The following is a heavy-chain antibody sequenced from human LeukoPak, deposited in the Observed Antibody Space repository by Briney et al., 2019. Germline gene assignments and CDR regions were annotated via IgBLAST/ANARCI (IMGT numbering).Heavy chain of an antibody. CDR2: IRYDGSNT. V-gene: IGHV3-30*02. J-gene: IGHJ4*02. D-gene: IGHD3-22*01. CDR1: GFIFSNYG. CDR3: ARNSYYDTANYYESMDY. Sequence: PGGSLRLSCAASGFIFSNYGMHWVRQAPDKGLEWVAFIRYDGSNTYYADSVKGRFTISRDNSKNTLDLQLNSLRSEDTAVYYCARNSYYDTANYYESMDYWGQGAQVTVSS.